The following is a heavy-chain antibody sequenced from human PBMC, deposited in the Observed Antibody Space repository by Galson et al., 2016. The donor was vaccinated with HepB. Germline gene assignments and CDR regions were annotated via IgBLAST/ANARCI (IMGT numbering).Heavy chain of an antibody. Sequence: SVKVSCKASSDTLSNYGFSWVRQAPGQGLEWMGGVNTYTGDADYPQRFQDRVTMTTDTSTKTAYMELRSLRSDDTAVYYCASRGGYDASDIWGQGTMITVSS. CDR3: ASRGGYDASDI. D-gene: IGHD5-12*01. CDR1: SDTLSNYG. J-gene: IGHJ3*02. CDR2: VNTYTGDA. V-gene: IGHV1-18*01.